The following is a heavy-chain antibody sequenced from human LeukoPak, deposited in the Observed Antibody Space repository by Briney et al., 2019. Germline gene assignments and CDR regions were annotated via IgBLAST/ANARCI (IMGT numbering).Heavy chain of an antibody. CDR2: IGIDSGNT. D-gene: IGHD5-24*01. J-gene: IGHJ4*02. CDR3: ARDYKYAFDN. V-gene: IGHV3-48*01. CDR1: GFTFSDYS. Sequence: GGSLRLSCGASGFTFSDYSMNWVRQAPGKGLEGISYIGIDSGNTNYADSVKGRFTISGDKAKNSLYLQMNSLRVEDTAVYYCARDYKYAFDNWGQGTLVTVSS.